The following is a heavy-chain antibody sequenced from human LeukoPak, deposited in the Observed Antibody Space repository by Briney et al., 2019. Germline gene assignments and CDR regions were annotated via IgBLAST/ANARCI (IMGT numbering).Heavy chain of an antibody. Sequence: GGSLRLSCTASGFTFGDYAMSWVRQAPGKGLEWVGFIRSKAYGGTTEYAASVKGRFTISRDDSKSIAYLQMNSLKTEDTAVYYCTRDLREWVRSFSGYYYYYYMDVWGKGTTVTISS. D-gene: IGHD3-3*01. CDR1: GFTFGDYA. J-gene: IGHJ6*03. CDR2: IRSKAYGGTT. V-gene: IGHV3-49*04. CDR3: TRDLREWVRSFSGYYYYYYMDV.